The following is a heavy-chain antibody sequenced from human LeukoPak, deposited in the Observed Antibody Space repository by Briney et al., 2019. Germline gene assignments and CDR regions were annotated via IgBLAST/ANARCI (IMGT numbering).Heavy chain of an antibody. CDR2: INHSGST. CDR1: GGSFSGYY. V-gene: IGHV4-34*01. CDR3: ARGLYISRYRRRDGYHTQGWFDP. D-gene: IGHD5-24*01. J-gene: IGHJ5*02. Sequence: SETLSLTCAVYGGSFSGYYWGWIRQPPGKGLEWIGEINHSGSTNYNPALKSRVTISVDTSKNQFSLKLSSVTAADTAVYYCARGLYISRYRRRDGYHTQGWFDPWGQGTLVTVSS.